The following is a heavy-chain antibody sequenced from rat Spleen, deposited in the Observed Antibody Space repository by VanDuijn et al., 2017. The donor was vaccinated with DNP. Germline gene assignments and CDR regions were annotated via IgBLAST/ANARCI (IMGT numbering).Heavy chain of an antibody. Sequence: EVQLVESGGGPVQPGRSLKLSCAVSGFTFSDYYMAWVRQAPAKGLEWVASITPNGGTTYYPDSVKGRFTISRDNAKSTLYLQMNSLRSEDTATYYCTRDSYYSSPYFDFWGPGTMVTVSS. J-gene: IGHJ1*01. V-gene: IGHV5-20*01. CDR2: ITPNGGTT. CDR3: TRDSYYSSPYFDF. D-gene: IGHD1-2*01. CDR1: GFTFSDYY.